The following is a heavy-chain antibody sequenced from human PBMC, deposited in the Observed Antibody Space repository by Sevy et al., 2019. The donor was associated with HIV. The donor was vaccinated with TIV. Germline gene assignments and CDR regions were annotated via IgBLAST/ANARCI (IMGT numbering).Heavy chain of an antibody. CDR1: GISFTTSG. V-gene: IGHV3-30*18. CDR2: ISYHGREK. Sequence: GGSLRLSCVVSGISFTTSGMHWVHQAPGKGLEWVAVISYHGREKFYAESVKGRSTISRDNSKNMLYLQMNSLRAEDTAVYYCAKDFTGSNGMDVWGQGTMVTVSS. D-gene: IGHD3-9*01. J-gene: IGHJ6*02. CDR3: AKDFTGSNGMDV.